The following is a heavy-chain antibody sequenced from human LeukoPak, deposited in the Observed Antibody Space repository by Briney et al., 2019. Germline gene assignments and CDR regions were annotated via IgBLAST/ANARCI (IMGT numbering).Heavy chain of an antibody. CDR1: GGPISSDY. CDR2: IYYSGST. Sequence: SETLSLTCTVSGGPISSDYWSWIRQPPGKRLEWIGYIYYSGSTNYNPSLKSRVTISVDTSKNQFSLKLSSVTAADTAVYYCARHGLRDDAFDIWGQGTMVTVSS. J-gene: IGHJ3*02. V-gene: IGHV4-59*08. CDR3: ARHGLRDDAFDI. D-gene: IGHD3-16*01.